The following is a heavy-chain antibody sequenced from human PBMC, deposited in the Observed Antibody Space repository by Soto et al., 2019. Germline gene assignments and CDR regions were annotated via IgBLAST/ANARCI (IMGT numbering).Heavy chain of an antibody. J-gene: IGHJ6*02. CDR2: IYHSGST. Sequence: SETMSLTCAVSGGSISSSNLWSWVRQPPGKGLEWIGEIYHSGSTNYNPSLKSRVTISVDKSKNQFSLKLSSVTAADTAVYYCARATDFWSGYRRWGMDVWGQGTTVTVSS. CDR1: GGSISSSNL. D-gene: IGHD3-3*01. CDR3: ARATDFWSGYRRWGMDV. V-gene: IGHV4-4*02.